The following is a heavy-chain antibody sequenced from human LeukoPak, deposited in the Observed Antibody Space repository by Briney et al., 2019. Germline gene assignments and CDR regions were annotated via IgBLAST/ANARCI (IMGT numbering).Heavy chain of an antibody. Sequence: SETLSLTCAVSGGSISSSYCWSWVRQPPGKGLEWIGEVHHSGNTNYSPSFRSRVTMPVDNSKNQFSLELSSVTAADTAVYYCASSNNYVWLDPWGQGALVTVSS. CDR3: ASSNNYVWLDP. CDR2: VHHSGNT. D-gene: IGHD4-11*01. J-gene: IGHJ5*02. CDR1: GGSISSSYC. V-gene: IGHV4-4*02.